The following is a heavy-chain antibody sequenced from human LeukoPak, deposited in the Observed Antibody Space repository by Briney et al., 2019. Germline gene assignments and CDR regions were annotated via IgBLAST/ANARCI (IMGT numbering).Heavy chain of an antibody. V-gene: IGHV1-8*02. CDR1: GGTFGSYD. J-gene: IGHJ5*02. Sequence: ASVKVSCKASGGTFGSYDINWVRQATGQGLEWMGWMNPNSGNTGYAQKFQGRVTMTRNTSISTAYMELSSLRSEDTAVYYCARGDYSNPGGDWFDPWGQGTLVTVSS. CDR3: ARGDYSNPGGDWFDP. CDR2: MNPNSGNT. D-gene: IGHD4-11*01.